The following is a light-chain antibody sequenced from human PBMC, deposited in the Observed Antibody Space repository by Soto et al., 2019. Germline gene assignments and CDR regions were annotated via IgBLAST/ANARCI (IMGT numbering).Light chain of an antibody. CDR3: SSYTGSSTLVI. V-gene: IGLV2-14*01. CDR1: SSDVGGYDY. J-gene: IGLJ2*01. Sequence: QSALTQPVSVYGSLGQSITISCTGTSSDVGGYDYVSWYQQHPGKAPKLMIYEVSNRPSGLSNRFSGSKSGNTASLTISGLQAEDEAVYYCSSYTGSSTLVIFGGGTKLTVL. CDR2: EVS.